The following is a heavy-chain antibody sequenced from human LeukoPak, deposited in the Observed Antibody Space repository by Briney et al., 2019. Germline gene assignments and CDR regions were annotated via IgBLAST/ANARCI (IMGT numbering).Heavy chain of an antibody. V-gene: IGHV4-59*01. J-gene: IGHJ6*03. Sequence: SETLSLTCTVSGGSLRPYYWTWIRQPPGKGLEWIGYIYYSGSTNDNPSLKSRVTMSLDTSKNQFSPRLNSVTEADTAVYYCATTVTTFLYYYMDVWGKGTTVTVSS. D-gene: IGHD4-17*01. CDR2: IYYSGST. CDR1: GGSLRPYY. CDR3: ATTVTTFLYYYMDV.